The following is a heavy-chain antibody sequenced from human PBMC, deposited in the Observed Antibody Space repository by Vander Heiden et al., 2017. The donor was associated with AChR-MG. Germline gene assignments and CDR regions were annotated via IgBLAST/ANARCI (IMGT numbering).Heavy chain of an antibody. V-gene: IGHV1-69*06. Sequence: QVQLVQSGAAVKKPGSSVKVSCKTSAGTFRSYAVSWVRQAPGQGLEWVGGIIPIFGTPNYAQKFEGRVTITADKSTYIAYMELRSLRSEDTAVYYCARPDSKQFAYYAREVWGQGTKGTVSS. CDR2: IIPIFGTP. CDR1: AGTFRSYA. D-gene: IGHD6-6*01. CDR3: ARPDSKQFAYYAREV. J-gene: IGHJ6*02.